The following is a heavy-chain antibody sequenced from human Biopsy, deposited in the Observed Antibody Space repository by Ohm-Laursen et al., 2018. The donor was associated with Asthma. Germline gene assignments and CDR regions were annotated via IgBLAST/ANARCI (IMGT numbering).Heavy chain of an antibody. CDR3: ARGPNYHGSGRAPIGMDV. V-gene: IGHV4-61*01. D-gene: IGHD3-10*01. J-gene: IGHJ6*02. CDR1: GGSVSTGSYY. Sequence: SDTLSLTCTVSGGSVSTGSYYWSWIRQPPGKGLEWLGSFYYTGSDNSNPSLKSRVTISVDTSKNQFSLRLNSVTAADTAVFYCARGPNYHGSGRAPIGMDVWGQGTTVTVSS. CDR2: FYYTGSD.